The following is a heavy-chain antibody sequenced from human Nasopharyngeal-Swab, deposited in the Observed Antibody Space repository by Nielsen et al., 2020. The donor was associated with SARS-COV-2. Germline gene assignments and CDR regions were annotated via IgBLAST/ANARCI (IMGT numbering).Heavy chain of an antibody. Sequence: SETLSLTCTVSGGSISSYYWSWIRQPPGKGLEWIGYIYYSGSTNYNPSLKSRVTISVDTSKNQFSLKLSSVTAADTAVYYCAREGGTMVVVGYFDYWGQGTLVTVSS. V-gene: IGHV4-59*01. J-gene: IGHJ4*02. CDR3: AREGGTMVVVGYFDY. CDR2: IYYSGST. D-gene: IGHD4/OR15-4a*01. CDR1: GGSISSYY.